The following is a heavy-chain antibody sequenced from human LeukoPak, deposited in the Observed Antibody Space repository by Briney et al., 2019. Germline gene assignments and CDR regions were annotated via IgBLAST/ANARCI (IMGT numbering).Heavy chain of an antibody. CDR3: ASRPTYYYGSGSNPDY. D-gene: IGHD3-10*01. J-gene: IGHJ4*02. CDR1: GGSISSSSYY. Sequence: SETLSLTCTVSGGSISSSSYYWGWIRQPPGKGLEWIGSIYYSGSTYYNPSLKSRVTISVDTSKTQFSLKMSSVTAEDTAVYYCASRPTYYYGSGSNPDYWGQGTLVTVSS. V-gene: IGHV4-39*07. CDR2: IYYSGST.